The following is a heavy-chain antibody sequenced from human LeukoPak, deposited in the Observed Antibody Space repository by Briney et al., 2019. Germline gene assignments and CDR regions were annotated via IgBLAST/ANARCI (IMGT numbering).Heavy chain of an antibody. Sequence: SSETLSLTCAVYGGSFSGYYWSWIRQPPGKGLEWIGEINHSGSTNYNPSLKSRVTISVDTSKNQFSLKLSSVTAADTAVYYCQRVVTDYYYYYGMDVWGQGTTVTVSS. V-gene: IGHV4-34*01. CDR2: INHSGST. J-gene: IGHJ6*02. CDR3: QRVVTDYYYYYGMDV. CDR1: GGSFSGYY. D-gene: IGHD3-22*01.